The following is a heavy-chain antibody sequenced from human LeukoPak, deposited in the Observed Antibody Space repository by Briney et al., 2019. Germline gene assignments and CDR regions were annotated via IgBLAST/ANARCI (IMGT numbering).Heavy chain of an antibody. CDR2: IKQDGREK. Sequence: GGSLRLSCAASGFTFSSYWMSWVRQAPGKGLEWVANIKQDGREKYYVDSVKGRFTISRDNAKSSLYLQMNSLRVEDTAVYYCARWEYSNGWYYLDYWGQGTLVTGSS. CDR1: GFTFSSYW. CDR3: ARWEYSNGWYYLDY. V-gene: IGHV3-7*02. D-gene: IGHD6-19*01. J-gene: IGHJ4*02.